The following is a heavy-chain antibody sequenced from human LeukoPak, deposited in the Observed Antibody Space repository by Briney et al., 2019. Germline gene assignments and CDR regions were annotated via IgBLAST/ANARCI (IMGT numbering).Heavy chain of an antibody. V-gene: IGHV1-2*02. CDR2: INPNSGGT. CDR1: GYTSTGYY. CDR3: ARDFMRYGDYGGNWFDP. J-gene: IGHJ5*02. Sequence: ASVKVSCKASGYTSTGYYMHWVRQAPGQGLEWMGWINPNSGGTNYAQKFQGRATMTRDTSISTAYMELSRLRSDDTAVYYCARDFMRYGDYGGNWFDPWGQGTLVTVSS. D-gene: IGHD4-17*01.